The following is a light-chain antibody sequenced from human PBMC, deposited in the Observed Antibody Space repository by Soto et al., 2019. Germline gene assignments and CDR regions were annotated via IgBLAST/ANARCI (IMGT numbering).Light chain of an antibody. V-gene: IGKV3-15*01. CDR1: QSVSNN. J-gene: IGKJ1*01. CDR2: AVS. CDR3: QHYNNWPPTWT. Sequence: EIVMTQTPATLSVSPGERATLSCRSSQSVSNNLAWYQQKPGQAPRLLIYAVSSRATGIPARFSGSGSGTDFTLTIGSLQSEDFAVYYCQHYNNWPPTWTFGQGTKVDIK.